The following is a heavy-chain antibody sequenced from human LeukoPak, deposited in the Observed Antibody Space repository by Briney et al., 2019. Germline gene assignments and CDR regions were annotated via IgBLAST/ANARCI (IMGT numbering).Heavy chain of an antibody. CDR3: ARVGQYCSGGSCQIDY. CDR1: GYTFTSYG. Sequence: SVKVSCKASGYTFTSYGISWVRQAPGQGLEWMGGIIPIFGTANYAQKFQGRVTITADESTSTAYMELSSLRSEDTAVYYCARVGQYCSGGSCQIDYWGQGTLVTVSS. J-gene: IGHJ4*02. D-gene: IGHD2-15*01. CDR2: IIPIFGTA. V-gene: IGHV1-69*13.